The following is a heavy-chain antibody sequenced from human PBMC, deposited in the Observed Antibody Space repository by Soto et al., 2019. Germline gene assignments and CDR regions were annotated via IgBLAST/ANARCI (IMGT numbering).Heavy chain of an antibody. CDR3: ARHPGSGDYDY. CDR1: CGSFSGYY. CDR2: INHSGST. Sequence: PSETLSLTCAVYCGSFSGYYWSWIRQPPGKGLEWIGEINHSGSTNYNPSLKSRVTISVDTSKNQFSLKLSSVTAADTAVYYCARHPGSGDYDYWGQGTLVTVSS. J-gene: IGHJ4*02. D-gene: IGHD2-15*01. V-gene: IGHV4-34*01.